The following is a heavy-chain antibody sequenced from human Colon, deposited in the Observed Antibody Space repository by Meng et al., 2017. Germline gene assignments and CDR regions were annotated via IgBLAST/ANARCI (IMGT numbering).Heavy chain of an antibody. CDR3: ARVYSGYESRHYFDY. V-gene: IGHV4-39*07. Sequence: SETLSLTCTVSNGFITSSAYYWGWIRQSPGKGLEWIGSIFYSGGTYYNPSLKSRVTISVDTSKNQFFLRLTSVTAADTAQYYCARVYSGYESRHYFDYWGQGTLVTVSS. CDR2: IFYSGGT. J-gene: IGHJ4*02. D-gene: IGHD5-12*01. CDR1: NGFITSSAYY.